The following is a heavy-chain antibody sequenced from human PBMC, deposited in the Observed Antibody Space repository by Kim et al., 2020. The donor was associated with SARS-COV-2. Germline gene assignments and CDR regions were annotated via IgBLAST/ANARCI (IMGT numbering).Heavy chain of an antibody. V-gene: IGHV3-23*01. D-gene: IGHD1-26*01. J-gene: IGHJ3*02. CDR3: AKVVSGSYVGADAFDI. Sequence: VRDRITISRDNSTNTLFLQMNSRRAEDTAVYFCAKVVSGSYVGADAFDIWGQGTMVTVSS.